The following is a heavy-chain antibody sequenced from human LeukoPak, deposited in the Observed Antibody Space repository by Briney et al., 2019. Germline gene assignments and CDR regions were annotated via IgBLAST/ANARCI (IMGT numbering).Heavy chain of an antibody. J-gene: IGHJ6*02. V-gene: IGHV1-69*05. CDR1: GGTFSSYA. D-gene: IGHD2-15*01. Sequence: ASVKVSCKASGGTFSSYAISWVRQAPGQGLEWMGGIIPIFGTANYAQKFQGRVTITTDESTSTAYMELSSLRSEDTAVYYCASVGVVADYGLDVWGQGTTVTVSS. CDR2: IIPIFGTA. CDR3: ASVGVVADYGLDV.